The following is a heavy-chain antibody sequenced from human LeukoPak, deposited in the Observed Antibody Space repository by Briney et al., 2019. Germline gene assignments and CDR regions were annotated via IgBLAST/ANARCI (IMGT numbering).Heavy chain of an antibody. J-gene: IGHJ4*02. Sequence: SVKVSCKASGYTFTGYYMHWVRQAPGQGLEWMGRINPNSGGTNYAQKFQGRVTMTRDTSISTAYMELSRLRSDDTAVYYCARLQLGYCSGGSCSDYWGQGTLVTVSS. D-gene: IGHD2-15*01. CDR3: ARLQLGYCSGGSCSDY. V-gene: IGHV1-2*06. CDR1: GYTFTGYY. CDR2: INPNSGGT.